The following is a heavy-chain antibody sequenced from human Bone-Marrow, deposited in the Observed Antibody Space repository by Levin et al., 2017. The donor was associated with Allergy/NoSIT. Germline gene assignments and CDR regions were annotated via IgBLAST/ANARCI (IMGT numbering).Heavy chain of an antibody. J-gene: IGHJ5*02. CDR3: ARDDGVGEANLDL. V-gene: IGHV1-2*06. CDR1: GYTFTDPY. Sequence: ASVKVSCKTSGYTFTDPYMHWVRRAPGQGLEWMGRINCHTGHTNYGQKFLGRVTVTRDTSISTVYLELRRLRSDDTAEYYWARDDGVGEANLDLWGQGTLVTVSS. CDR2: INCHTGHT. D-gene: IGHD3-10*01.